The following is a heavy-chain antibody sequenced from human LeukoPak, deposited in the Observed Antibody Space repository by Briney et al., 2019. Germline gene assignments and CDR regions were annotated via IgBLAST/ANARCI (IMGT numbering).Heavy chain of an antibody. CDR2: VYYSGNT. D-gene: IGHD1-26*01. V-gene: IGHV4-59*01. J-gene: IGHJ4*02. Sequence: SETLSLTCTVSGDSISSYYWSWIRQPPGKGLEWIGYVYYSGNTNYNPSLKSRVTISVDTSQNQFSLKLSSVTAADTAVYYCAREGWEYYFDYWGQGTLVTVSS. CDR1: GDSISSYY. CDR3: AREGWEYYFDY.